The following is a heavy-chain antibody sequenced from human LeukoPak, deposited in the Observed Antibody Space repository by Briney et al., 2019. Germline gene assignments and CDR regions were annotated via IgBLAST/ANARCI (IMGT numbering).Heavy chain of an antibody. Sequence: SETLSLTCTVSGGSISSYYWSWIRQPPGKGLEWIGDIYYSGSTNYNPSLKSRVTISVDTSKNQFSLKLSSVTAADTAVYYCARVSSSWPGQYYFDYWGQGTLVTVSS. J-gene: IGHJ4*02. CDR3: ARVSSSWPGQYYFDY. CDR1: GGSISSYY. V-gene: IGHV4-59*01. D-gene: IGHD6-13*01. CDR2: IYYSGST.